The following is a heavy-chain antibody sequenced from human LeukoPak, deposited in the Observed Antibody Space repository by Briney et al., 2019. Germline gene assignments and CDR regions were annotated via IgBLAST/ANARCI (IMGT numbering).Heavy chain of an antibody. CDR1: GYTFTSYY. V-gene: IGHV1-46*01. Sequence: ASVKVSCKASGYTFTSYYMHWVRQAPGQGLEWMGIINPSGGSTSYAQKLQGRVTMTRDMSTSTVYMELSSLRSEDTAVYYCARDRIAVAGMGYFQHWGQGTLVTVSS. CDR3: ARDRIAVAGMGYFQH. D-gene: IGHD6-19*01. CDR2: INPSGGST. J-gene: IGHJ1*01.